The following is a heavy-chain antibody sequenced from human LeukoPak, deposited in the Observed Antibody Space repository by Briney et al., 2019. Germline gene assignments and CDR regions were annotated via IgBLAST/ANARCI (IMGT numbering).Heavy chain of an antibody. D-gene: IGHD1-26*01. J-gene: IGHJ4*02. Sequence: GGSLRLSCAASGFTFSSYWMHWVRQAPGKGLVWVSRINSDGSSTSYADSVKGRFTISRDNAMNSVYLQMNNLRAEDTAVYYCARDEVGATTEFDSWGQGTLVTVSS. V-gene: IGHV3-74*01. CDR2: INSDGSST. CDR1: GFTFSSYW. CDR3: ARDEVGATTEFDS.